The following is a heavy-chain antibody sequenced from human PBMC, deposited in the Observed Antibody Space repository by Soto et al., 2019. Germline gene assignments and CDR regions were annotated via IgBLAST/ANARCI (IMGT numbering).Heavy chain of an antibody. CDR2: IVVGSGNT. V-gene: IGHV1-58*01. CDR1: GFTFTSSA. Sequence: QMQLVQSGPEVKKPGTSVKVSCKASGFTFTSSALQWVRQARGQRLECIGWIVVGSGNTNYAQKFQERVTIIRDMSTSTAYMELSSLRSEDTAVYYCAAVIVVVTTSLVFDLWGQGTMVTVSS. D-gene: IGHD3-22*01. CDR3: AAVIVVVTTSLVFDL. J-gene: IGHJ3*01.